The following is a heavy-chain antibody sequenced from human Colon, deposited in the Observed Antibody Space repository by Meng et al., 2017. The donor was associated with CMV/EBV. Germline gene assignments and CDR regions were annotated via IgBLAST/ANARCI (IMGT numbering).Heavy chain of an antibody. V-gene: IGHV4-38-2*02. Sequence: GSLRLSCTVSGYSISSGYYWGWIRQPPGKGLEWMGSIYHSGSTYYNPSLKSRVTISVDTSKNQFSLKLSSVTAADTAVYYCVRGLWFGEVDYWGQGTLVTVSS. CDR1: GYSISSGYY. D-gene: IGHD3-10*01. CDR3: VRGLWFGEVDY. J-gene: IGHJ4*02. CDR2: IYHSGST.